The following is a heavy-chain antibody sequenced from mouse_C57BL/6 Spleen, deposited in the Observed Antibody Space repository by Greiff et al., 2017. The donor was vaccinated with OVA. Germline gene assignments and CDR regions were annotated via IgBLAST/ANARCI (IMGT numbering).Heavy chain of an antibody. D-gene: IGHD1-1*01. CDR3: ERGITKVVARGYFAV. J-gene: IGHJ1*03. CDR2: INPNNGGT. Sequence: EVQLQQSGPELVKPGASVKISCKASGYTFTDYYMNWVKQSHGKSLEWIGDINPNNGGTSYNQKFKGKATLTVDKSSSTAYMELRSLTSEDSAVYNCERGITKVVARGYFAVWGTGTPVTVSS. V-gene: IGHV1-26*01. CDR1: GYTFTDYY.